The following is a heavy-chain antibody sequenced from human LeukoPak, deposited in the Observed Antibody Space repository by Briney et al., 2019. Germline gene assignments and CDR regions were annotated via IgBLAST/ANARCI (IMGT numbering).Heavy chain of an antibody. Sequence: GGSRRLSCAASGFTFSSYAMSWVRQAPAKGVEWVSAISGSGGSTYYADSVKGRFTISRDNSKNTLYLQMNSLRAEDTAVYYCAKTPDYGALYYFDYWGQGTLVTVSS. CDR1: GFTFSSYA. D-gene: IGHD4-17*01. CDR3: AKTPDYGALYYFDY. V-gene: IGHV3-23*01. J-gene: IGHJ4*02. CDR2: ISGSGGST.